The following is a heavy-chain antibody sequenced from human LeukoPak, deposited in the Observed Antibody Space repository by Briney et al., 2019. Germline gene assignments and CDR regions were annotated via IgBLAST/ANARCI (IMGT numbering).Heavy chain of an antibody. D-gene: IGHD3-16*01. CDR3: TSPWGAFEY. CDR2: IRSKAYGGTT. V-gene: IGHV3-49*04. CDR1: GFTFGDYA. Sequence: QPGRSLRLSYTASGFTFGDYAMTWVRQAPGKGLEWVGFIRSKAYGGTTEYAASVRGRFTISRDDSKSIAYLQMNSLKTEDTGVYYCTSPWGAFEYWGQGTLVTVSS. J-gene: IGHJ4*02.